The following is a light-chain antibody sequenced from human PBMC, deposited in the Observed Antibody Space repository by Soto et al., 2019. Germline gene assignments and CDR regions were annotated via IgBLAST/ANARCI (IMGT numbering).Light chain of an antibody. V-gene: IGKV1-16*01. CDR1: QDITKS. CDR3: QHYGGMWT. J-gene: IGKJ5*01. CDR2: DAS. Sequence: DIQMTQSPSSLSASVGASVTITCQASQDITKSLNWYQQKPGKAPKLLIYDASSLQSGVPSRFTGSGSGTEFILTISSLQPDDFATYYCQHYGGMWTFGQGTRLEIK.